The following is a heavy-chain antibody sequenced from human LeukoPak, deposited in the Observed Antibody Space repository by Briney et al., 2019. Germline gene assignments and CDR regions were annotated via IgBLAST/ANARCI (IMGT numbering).Heavy chain of an antibody. CDR3: ARTYQGGYDSY. Sequence: GGSLRLSCAASGFTFSSYGMHWVRQAPGKGLEWVAVIWYDGSNKYYADSVKGRFTISRDNSKNTLYLQMNSLRAEDTAVYYCARTYQGGYDSYWGQGTLVTVSS. J-gene: IGHJ4*02. CDR2: IWYDGSNK. D-gene: IGHD5-12*01. V-gene: IGHV3-33*01. CDR1: GFTFSSYG.